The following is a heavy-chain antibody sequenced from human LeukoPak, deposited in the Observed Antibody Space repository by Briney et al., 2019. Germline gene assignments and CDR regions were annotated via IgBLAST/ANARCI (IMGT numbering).Heavy chain of an antibody. J-gene: IGHJ6*03. CDR2: IHYTGST. CDR1: GGSISSYY. V-gene: IGHV4-59*01. Sequence: SETLSLTCTVSGGSISSYYWSWIRQPPRKGLEWIGYIHYTGSTNYNPSLKSRVTISVDTSKNQFSLKLSSVTAADTAVYYCARVEEGYGSGRRENYYYYYMDVWGKGTTVTISS. D-gene: IGHD3-10*01. CDR3: ARVEEGYGSGRRENYYYYYMDV.